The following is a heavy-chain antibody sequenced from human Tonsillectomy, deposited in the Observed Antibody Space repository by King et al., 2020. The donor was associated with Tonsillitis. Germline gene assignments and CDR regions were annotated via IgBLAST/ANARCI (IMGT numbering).Heavy chain of an antibody. Sequence: QLQESGPGLVKPSETLSLTCTVSGGSITTSSYYWGWIRQPPGKGLEWIGSIYYSGSTYYNRSLRSRVTISVDTSKNQFPLKLSSVTAADTAVYYCARHRGYYDSSGYSYDHWGQGTLVTVSS. CDR1: GGSITTSSYY. V-gene: IGHV4-39*01. J-gene: IGHJ4*02. D-gene: IGHD3-22*01. CDR3: ARHRGYYDSSGYSYDH. CDR2: IYYSGST.